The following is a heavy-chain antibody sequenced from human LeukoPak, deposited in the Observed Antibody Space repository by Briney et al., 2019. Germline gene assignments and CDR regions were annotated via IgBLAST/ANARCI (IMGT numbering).Heavy chain of an antibody. CDR2: IYYSGST. V-gene: IGHV4-39*01. CDR1: CDSISTSSYY. CDR3: ARSYYYDYRQIDY. J-gene: IGHJ4*02. D-gene: IGHD3-22*01. Sequence: SETLALTCTASCDSISTSSYYWGWIRQPPGKGLEWLGSIYYSGSTYYNPSLKSRVTISVDTSKNQFSLNLYSVTAADTAVFYCARSYYYDYRQIDYWGQGTLVTVSS.